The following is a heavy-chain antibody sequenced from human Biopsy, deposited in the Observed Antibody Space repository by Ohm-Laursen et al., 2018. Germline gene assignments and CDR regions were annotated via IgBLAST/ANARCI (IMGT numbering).Heavy chain of an antibody. J-gene: IGHJ4*02. CDR2: VFYPGNT. D-gene: IGHD2-2*01. Sequence: GTLSLTCTVSGGSVTNRNYCWSWIRQSPGKKLEWIGYVFYPGNTNYNPSLRSRVTISVGTSKSQFSLKLSSVTAADTAVYYCARDFCDTTSCYPQNWGQGTLVTVSS. V-gene: IGHV4-61*01. CDR1: GGSVTNRNYC. CDR3: ARDFCDTTSCYPQN.